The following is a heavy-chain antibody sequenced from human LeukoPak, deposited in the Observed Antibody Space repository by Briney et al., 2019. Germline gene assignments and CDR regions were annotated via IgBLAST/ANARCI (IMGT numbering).Heavy chain of an antibody. CDR3: ARPLGGYDFWSGYYDNWFDP. CDR1: GGSISSSSYY. CDR2: IYYSGST. Sequence: SETLSLTCTVSGGSISSSSYYWGWIRQPPGKGLEWIGCIYYSGSTYYNPSLKSRVTISVDTSKNQFSLKLSSVTAADTAVYYCARPLGGYDFWSGYYDNWFDPWGQGTLVTVSS. V-gene: IGHV4-39*01. D-gene: IGHD3-3*01. J-gene: IGHJ5*02.